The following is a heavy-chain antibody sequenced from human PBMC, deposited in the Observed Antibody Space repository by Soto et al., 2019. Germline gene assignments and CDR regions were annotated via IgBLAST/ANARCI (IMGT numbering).Heavy chain of an antibody. CDR1: GFTFSSYA. V-gene: IGHV3-23*01. Sequence: EVQLLESGGGLVQPGGSLRLSCAASGFTFSSYAMSWVRQAPGRGLEWVSIISGSVGSTYYADSVKGRFTISRDNSKNTLYLQMNSLRADDTAVYYCASRSSGWYFDYWGQGTLVTVSS. CDR2: ISGSVGST. CDR3: ASRSSGWYFDY. D-gene: IGHD6-19*01. J-gene: IGHJ4*02.